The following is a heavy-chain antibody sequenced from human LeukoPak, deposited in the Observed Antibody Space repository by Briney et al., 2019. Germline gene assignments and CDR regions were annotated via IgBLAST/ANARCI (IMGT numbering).Heavy chain of an antibody. V-gene: IGHV3-20*04. CDR1: GFKFDDYG. D-gene: IGHD3-22*01. J-gene: IGHJ5*02. CDR3: AGYYYDSSRGFDL. CDR2: INWNGAWT. Sequence: GGSLRLSCAASGFKFDDYGMSWVRQAPGKGLEWVCDINWNGAWTGYADSVKGRFTISRDNAKNSLYLQMNSQRAEDTALYYCAGYYYDSSRGFDLWGQGTLVTVSA.